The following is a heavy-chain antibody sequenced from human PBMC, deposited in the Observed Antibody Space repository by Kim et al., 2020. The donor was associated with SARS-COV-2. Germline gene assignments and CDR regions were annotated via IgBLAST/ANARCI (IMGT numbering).Heavy chain of an antibody. CDR3: ARSSSGSYRSAFDI. J-gene: IGHJ3*02. V-gene: IGHV3-30-3*01. CDR1: GFTFSSYA. Sequence: GGSLRLSCAASGFTFSSYAMHWVRQAPGKGLEWVAVISYDGSNKYYADSVKGRFTISRDNSKNTLYLQMNSLRAEDTAVYYCARSSSGSYRSAFDIWGQGTMVTVSS. CDR2: ISYDGSNK. D-gene: IGHD1-26*01.